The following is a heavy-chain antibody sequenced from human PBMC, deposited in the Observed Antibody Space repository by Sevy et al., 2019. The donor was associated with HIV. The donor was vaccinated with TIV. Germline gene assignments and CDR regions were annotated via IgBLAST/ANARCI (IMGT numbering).Heavy chain of an antibody. V-gene: IGHV4-38-2*02. CDR1: GYSISSGYY. D-gene: IGHD3-10*01. CDR3: AREKNYYGSGSYSYYYGMDV. Sequence: SETLSLTCTVSGYSISSGYYWGWIRQPPGKGLEWIGSIYHSGSTYYNPSLKSRVTISVDTSKNQFSLKLSSVTAADTAVYYCAREKNYYGSGSYSYYYGMDVCGQGTTVTVSS. CDR2: IYHSGST. J-gene: IGHJ6*02.